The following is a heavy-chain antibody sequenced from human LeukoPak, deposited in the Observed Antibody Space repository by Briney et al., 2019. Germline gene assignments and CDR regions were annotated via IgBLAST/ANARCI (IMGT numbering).Heavy chain of an antibody. D-gene: IGHD1-26*01. CDR2: IGAGGGTT. J-gene: IGHJ3*02. Sequence: GGSLRLSCVMSGITFKSYAMSWVRQAPGKGLEWVAGIGAGGGTTYSADSVKGRFTISRDNSKNTLYLQMNSLRVDDTAVYYCAKQLVGGTAVSGAFDIWGHGTMVIVSS. V-gene: IGHV3-23*01. CDR3: AKQLVGGTAVSGAFDI. CDR1: GITFKSYA.